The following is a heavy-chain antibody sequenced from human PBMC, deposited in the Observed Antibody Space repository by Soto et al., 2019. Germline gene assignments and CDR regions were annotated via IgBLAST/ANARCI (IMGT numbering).Heavy chain of an antibody. Sequence: GASVKVSCKASGGTFSSYAISWVRQAPGQGLEWMGGIIPIFGTANYAQKFQGRVTITADESTSTAYMELSSLRSEDTAVYYCARVPNDYGGNSVGYWGQGTLVTVSS. CDR3: ARVPNDYGGNSVGY. D-gene: IGHD4-17*01. CDR1: GGTFSSYA. J-gene: IGHJ4*02. V-gene: IGHV1-69*13. CDR2: IIPIFGTA.